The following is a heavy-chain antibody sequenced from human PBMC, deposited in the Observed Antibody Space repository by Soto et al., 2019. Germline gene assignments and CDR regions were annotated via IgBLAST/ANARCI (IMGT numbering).Heavy chain of an antibody. CDR3: AADRKSPYPAARSPTYYYYYGMDV. V-gene: IGHV1-58*01. J-gene: IGHJ6*02. CDR2: IVVGSGNT. CDR1: GFTFTSSA. D-gene: IGHD6-6*01. Sequence: SVKVSCTASGFTFTSSAVQWVRQARGQRLEWIGWIVVGSGNTNYAQKFQERVTITRDMSTSTAYMELSSLRSEDTAVYYCAADRKSPYPAARSPTYYYYYGMDVWGQGTTVTVSS.